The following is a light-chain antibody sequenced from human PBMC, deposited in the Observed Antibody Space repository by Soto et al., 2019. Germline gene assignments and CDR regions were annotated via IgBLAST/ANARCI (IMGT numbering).Light chain of an antibody. CDR2: GAS. Sequence: ELVLTPSPSTLSFSPGERAPLSCRASQSVSRSYLAWYQQKPGQAPRLLIYGASIRATGIPDRSSGSGSWTDFTLTISRLEPEDFALYYCQQYGSSAPITFGQGTRLEIK. J-gene: IGKJ5*01. V-gene: IGKV3-20*01. CDR1: QSVSRSY. CDR3: QQYGSSAPIT.